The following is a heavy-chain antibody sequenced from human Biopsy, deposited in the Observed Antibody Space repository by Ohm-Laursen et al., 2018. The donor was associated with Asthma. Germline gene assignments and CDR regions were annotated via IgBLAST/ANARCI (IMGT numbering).Heavy chain of an antibody. J-gene: IGHJ4*02. V-gene: IGHV4-39*01. CDR3: ASPVNRAFGGYEWAAVFDY. CDR1: GASIRGSGSY. CDR2: THYSGST. D-gene: IGHD5-12*01. Sequence: SQTLSLTCSVSGASIRGSGSYWAWIRQAPGKGPEWIGTTHYSGSTFYKPSLRSRVTMSLDTSTNQFSLRLRFVTATDTAVYYIASPVNRAFGGYEWAAVFDYWGQGILVTVSS.